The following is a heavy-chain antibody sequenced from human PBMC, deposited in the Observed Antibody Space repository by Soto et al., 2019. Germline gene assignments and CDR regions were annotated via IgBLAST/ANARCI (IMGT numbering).Heavy chain of an antibody. CDR3: ASYDYYDSSGLDY. CDR2: IYYSGST. Sequence: SETLSLTCTVSGGSIISYYCIFIRHPPGKGLEWIGYIYYSGSTNYNPSLKSRVTISVDTSKNQFSLKLSSVTAADTAVYYCASYDYYDSSGLDYWGQGTLVTVSS. J-gene: IGHJ4*02. V-gene: IGHV4-59*01. D-gene: IGHD3-22*01. CDR1: GGSIISYY.